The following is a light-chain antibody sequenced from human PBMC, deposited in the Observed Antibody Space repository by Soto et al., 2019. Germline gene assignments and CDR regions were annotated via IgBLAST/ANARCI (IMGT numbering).Light chain of an antibody. Sequence: QSVLTQPASVSGSPGQSITISCTGTSSDVGGYNFVSWYQQHPDKAPKLMIYDVTNRPSGVSNRFSGSKSGNTASLTISGLQAEDEADYYCSSYTSISTDVLGTGTKVTVL. V-gene: IGLV2-14*01. CDR3: SSYTSISTDV. CDR2: DVT. CDR1: SSDVGGYNF. J-gene: IGLJ1*01.